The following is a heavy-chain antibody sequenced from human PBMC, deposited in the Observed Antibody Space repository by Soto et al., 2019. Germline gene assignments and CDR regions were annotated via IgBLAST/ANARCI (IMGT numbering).Heavy chain of an antibody. J-gene: IGHJ5*02. CDR1: GGTFSSYA. V-gene: IGHV1-69*13. CDR3: ARGSSSQQVFDP. CDR2: IIPIFGTA. D-gene: IGHD6-6*01. Sequence: GASVKVSCKASGGTFSSYAISWVRQAPGQGLEWMGGIIPIFGTANYAQKFQGRVTITADESTSTAYMELSSLRSEDTAVYYCARGSSSQQVFDPWGQGTLVTVSS.